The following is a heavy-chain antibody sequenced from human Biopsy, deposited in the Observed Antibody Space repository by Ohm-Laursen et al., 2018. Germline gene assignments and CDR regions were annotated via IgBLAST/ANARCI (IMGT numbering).Heavy chain of an antibody. J-gene: IGHJ5*01. CDR3: ARELGDFWGGRQFDF. CDR2: IDPKSGGT. CDR1: AYSFGDHR. V-gene: IGHV1-2*02. Sequence: GSSVKASCKASAYSFGDHRTHWVRQAPGQGLEWMGWIDPKSGGTNYAQKFQGRVTMTRDTSISTTYMELRRLTSDDTAVFYCARELGDFWGGRQFDFWGQGTLVTVSS. D-gene: IGHD3-3*01.